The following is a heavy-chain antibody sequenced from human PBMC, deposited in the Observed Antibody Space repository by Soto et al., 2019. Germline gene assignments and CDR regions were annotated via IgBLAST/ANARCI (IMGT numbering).Heavy chain of an antibody. D-gene: IGHD2-2*01. V-gene: IGHV3-23*01. CDR3: ATRRNCSSTSCVFDY. J-gene: IGHJ4*02. CDR2: ISGSGGST. CDR1: GFTFSSYA. Sequence: GSLRLSCAASGFTFSSYAMSWVRQAPGKGLEWVSAISGSGGSTYYADSVKGRFTISRDNSKNTLYLQMNSLRAEDTAVYYCATRRNCSSTSCVFDYWGQGTLVTVSS.